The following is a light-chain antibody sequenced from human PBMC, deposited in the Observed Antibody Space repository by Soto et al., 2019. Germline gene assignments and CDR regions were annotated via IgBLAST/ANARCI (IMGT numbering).Light chain of an antibody. CDR3: QSYDSSLSGAV. V-gene: IGLV1-40*01. CDR2: DNS. J-gene: IGLJ7*01. CDR1: SSNIGAGYD. Sequence: QSVLTQPPSVSGAPGQRVTISCTGSSSNIGAGYDVHWYQQLPGTAPKLLIYDNSNRPSGVPDRLSGSKSGPSASLAITGVHAEDEADYYCQSYDSSLSGAVFGGGTQPTVL.